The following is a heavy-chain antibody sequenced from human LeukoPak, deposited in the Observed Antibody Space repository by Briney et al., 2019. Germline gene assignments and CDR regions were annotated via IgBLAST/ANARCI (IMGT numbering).Heavy chain of an antibody. Sequence: GGSLRLSCAASRFTFDSYAMNWVRQAPGKGLEWVSGISTSGGSTYYADSVKGRFTISRDNSKNTLYLQMNSLRAEDTAVYYCAKEVDIVVVVAANNYWGQGTLVTVSS. V-gene: IGHV3-23*01. CDR2: ISTSGGST. CDR3: AKEVDIVVVVAANNY. J-gene: IGHJ4*02. CDR1: RFTFDSYA. D-gene: IGHD2-15*01.